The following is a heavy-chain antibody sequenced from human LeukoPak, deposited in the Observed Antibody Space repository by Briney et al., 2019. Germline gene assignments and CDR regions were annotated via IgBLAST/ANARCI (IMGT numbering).Heavy chain of an antibody. D-gene: IGHD2-15*01. CDR3: ARPFGRSGPRPGAFDI. CDR2: IYYSGST. Sequence: SETLSLTCSVSGGSISSSSYYWGWIRQPPGKGLEWIGSIYYSGSTYYNPSLKSRVTISVDTSKNQSSLKLSSVAAADTAVYYCARPFGRSGPRPGAFDIWGQGTMVTVSS. V-gene: IGHV4-39*01. J-gene: IGHJ3*02. CDR1: GGSISSSSYY.